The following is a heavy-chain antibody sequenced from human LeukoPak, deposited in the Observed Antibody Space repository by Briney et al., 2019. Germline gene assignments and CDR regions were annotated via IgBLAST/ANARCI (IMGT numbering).Heavy chain of an antibody. CDR2: IIPIFGTA. CDR3: ARGGTMVRGVIFTYYFDY. V-gene: IGHV1-69*13. CDR1: GGTFISYA. D-gene: IGHD3-10*01. Sequence: SVKVSCKASGGTFISYAISWVRQAPGQGLEWMGGIIPIFGTANYAQKFQGRVTITADESTSTAYMELSSLRSEDTAVYYCARGGTMVRGVIFTYYFDYWGQGTLVTVSS. J-gene: IGHJ4*02.